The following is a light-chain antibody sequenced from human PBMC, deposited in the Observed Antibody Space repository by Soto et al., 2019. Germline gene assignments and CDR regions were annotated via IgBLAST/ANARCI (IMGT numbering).Light chain of an antibody. Sequence: IVMTQSPLSLPVIPGEPASISCKSSQSLLHSNGYSYLDWYLQKPGQSPQVLMYLGSNRASGVPDRFSGSGSGTDFTLIISRVEAEDVGIYYCMQSLQTPYTFGQGTKVDIK. CDR2: LGS. CDR3: MQSLQTPYT. CDR1: QSLLHSNGYSY. V-gene: IGKV2-28*01. J-gene: IGKJ2*01.